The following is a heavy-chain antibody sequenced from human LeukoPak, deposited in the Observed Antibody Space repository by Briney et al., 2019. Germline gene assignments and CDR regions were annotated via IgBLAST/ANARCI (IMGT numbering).Heavy chain of an antibody. CDR1: GFTFSSYA. J-gene: IGHJ6*02. CDR3: AKKFEKGYDFWSGYYIDYYYSGMDV. Sequence: QTGGSLRLSCAASGFTFSSYAMSWVRQAPGKGLEWVSAISGSGGSTYYADSVKGRFTISRDNSKNTLYLQMNSLRAEDTAVYYCAKKFEKGYDFWSGYYIDYYYSGMDVGGQGTTATVSS. CDR2: ISGSGGST. V-gene: IGHV3-23*01. D-gene: IGHD3-3*01.